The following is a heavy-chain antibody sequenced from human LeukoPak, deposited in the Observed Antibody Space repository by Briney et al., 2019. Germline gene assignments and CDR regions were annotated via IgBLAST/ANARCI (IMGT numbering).Heavy chain of an antibody. CDR3: AKVAPRYSSGWYEFDY. CDR1: GGTFSSYA. V-gene: IGHV1-18*01. CDR2: ISAYNGNT. J-gene: IGHJ4*02. Sequence: ASVKVSCKASGGTFSSYAISWVRQAPGQGLEWMGWISAYNGNTNYAQKLQGRVTMTTDTSTSTAYMELRSLRSDDTAVYYCAKVAPRYSSGWYEFDYWGQGTLVTVSS. D-gene: IGHD6-19*01.